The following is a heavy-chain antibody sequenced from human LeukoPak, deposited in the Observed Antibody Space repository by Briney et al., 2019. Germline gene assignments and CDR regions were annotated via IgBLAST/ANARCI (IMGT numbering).Heavy chain of an antibody. CDR1: GFTFTAYY. V-gene: IGHV1-2*02. D-gene: IGHD4-17*01. J-gene: IGHJ6*02. CDR3: ARVRDYDGVDV. Sequence: GASVKVSCKASGFTFTAYYLHWVRQAPGQGLEWMGWINPNSGGTSYAQKFQGRVTMTRDTSISTAYMDLSRLRSDDTAVYYCARVRDYDGVDVWGQGTTVTVSS. CDR2: INPNSGGT.